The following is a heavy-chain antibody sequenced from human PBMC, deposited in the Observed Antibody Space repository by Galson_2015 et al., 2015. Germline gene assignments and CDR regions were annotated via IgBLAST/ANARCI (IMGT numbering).Heavy chain of an antibody. CDR3: ARDERYCTGGVCRTPKFVY. V-gene: IGHV4-4*02. CDR1: GGSISSSNW. CDR2: IYHSGST. D-gene: IGHD2-8*02. J-gene: IGHJ4*02. Sequence: SETLSLTCAVSGGSISSSNWWSWVRQPPGKGLEWTGEIYHSGSTNYNPSLKSRVTISVDKSKNQFSLKLSSVTAADTAVYYCARDERYCTGGVCRTPKFVYWGQGTLVTVSS.